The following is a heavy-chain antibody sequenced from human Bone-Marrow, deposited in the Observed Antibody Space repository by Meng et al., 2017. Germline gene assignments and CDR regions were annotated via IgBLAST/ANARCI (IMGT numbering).Heavy chain of an antibody. V-gene: IGHV3-21*01. Sequence: GESLKISCAASGFTFSSYSMNWVRQAPGKGLEWVSSISSSSSYIYYADSVKGRLTISRDNAKNSLYLQMNSLRAEDTAVYYCARDYGDLRFGVDYWGQGTLVTVSS. J-gene: IGHJ4*02. CDR2: ISSSSSYI. CDR3: ARDYGDLRFGVDY. D-gene: IGHD4-17*01. CDR1: GFTFSSYS.